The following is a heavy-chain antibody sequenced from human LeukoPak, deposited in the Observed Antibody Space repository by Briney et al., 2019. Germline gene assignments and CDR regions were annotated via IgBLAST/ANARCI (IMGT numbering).Heavy chain of an antibody. CDR3: ARDYDILTGHDAFDI. CDR2: ISTNTGNP. V-gene: IGHV7-4-1*02. D-gene: IGHD3-9*01. J-gene: IGHJ3*02. CDR1: GYTFTSYA. Sequence: ASVKVSCKASGYTFTSYAMNWVRQAPGQGLEWMGWISTNTGNPTYVQGFTGRFVFSLDTSVSTAYLQISSLKAEDTAVYYCARDYDILTGHDAFDIWGQGTMVTVSS.